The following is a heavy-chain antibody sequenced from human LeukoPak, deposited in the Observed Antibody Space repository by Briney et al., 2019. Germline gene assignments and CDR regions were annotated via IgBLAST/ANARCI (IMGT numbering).Heavy chain of an antibody. J-gene: IGHJ4*02. V-gene: IGHV3-21*06. CDR1: GFSFSAYS. D-gene: IGHD3-10*01. CDR3: ATWFYDSGTYFDY. CDR2: ISSRSSQI. Sequence: GGSLRLSCEASGFSFSAYSMNWVRQAPGKGLEWVSSISSRSSQIVYTDSVRGRFTISRDNAKNSLFLQMHSLRAEDTAVYYCATWFYDSGTYFDYWGQGALVTVSS.